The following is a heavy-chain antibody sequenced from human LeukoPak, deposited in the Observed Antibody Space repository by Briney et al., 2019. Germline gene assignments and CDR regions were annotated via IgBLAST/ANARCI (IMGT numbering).Heavy chain of an antibody. CDR3: ARRLTQYDCFDP. CDR2: TYYRSTWYN. Sequence: PSQTLSLTCAISGESVSRNDAAWSWIRQSPSRGLEWLGRTYYRSTWYNDYAVSVRGRITVNPDTSKNQFSLHLNSVTPEDTAVYYCARRLTQYDCFDPWGQGILVTVSS. V-gene: IGHV6-1*01. D-gene: IGHD2-2*01. J-gene: IGHJ5*02. CDR1: GESVSRNDAA.